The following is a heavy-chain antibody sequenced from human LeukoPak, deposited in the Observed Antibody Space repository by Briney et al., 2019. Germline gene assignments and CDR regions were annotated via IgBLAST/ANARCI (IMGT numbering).Heavy chain of an antibody. CDR2: ISYDGGEK. CDR3: AKYGPQDSGSSHFDN. D-gene: IGHD1-26*01. J-gene: IGHJ4*02. CDR1: GFTFSRYA. V-gene: IGHV3-30-3*02. Sequence: GRSLRLSCAASGFTFSRYALHWVRQAPGKGLEWMTIISYDGGEKYYATSVKGRFTTSRDNSKNTLFLQMNSLRAEDTAIYYCAKYGPQDSGSSHFDNWGQGALVTVSS.